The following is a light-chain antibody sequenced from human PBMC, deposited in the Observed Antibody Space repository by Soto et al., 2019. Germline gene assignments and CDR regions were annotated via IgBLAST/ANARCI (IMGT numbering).Light chain of an antibody. CDR3: QQYFTSPWT. CDR2: WAS. J-gene: IGKJ1*01. V-gene: IGKV4-1*01. CDR1: QSILDRSKNKYY. Sequence: DIVMTQSPDSLAVSLGERATFNCKSSQSILDRSKNKYYLAWYQQKSGQPPKLLIYWASLREPGVPDRFTGSGSGTAFTLTISSLQAEDVAVYYCQQYFTSPWTFGQGTKVEI.